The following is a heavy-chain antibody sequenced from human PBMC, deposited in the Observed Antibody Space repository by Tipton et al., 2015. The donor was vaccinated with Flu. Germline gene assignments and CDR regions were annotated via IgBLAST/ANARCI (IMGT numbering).Heavy chain of an antibody. J-gene: IGHJ4*02. Sequence: LVKPSETLSLTCTVSGGSVSSGSYYWSWIRQPPGKGLEWIGYIYYSGSTNYNPSLKSRVTVSVDTSKNQFSLKLSSVTAADTAVYYCARDGRYDILTGYQGGFDYWGQGTLVTVSS. CDR3: ARDGRYDILTGYQGGFDY. CDR1: GGSVSSGSYY. D-gene: IGHD3-9*01. V-gene: IGHV4-61*01. CDR2: IYYSGST.